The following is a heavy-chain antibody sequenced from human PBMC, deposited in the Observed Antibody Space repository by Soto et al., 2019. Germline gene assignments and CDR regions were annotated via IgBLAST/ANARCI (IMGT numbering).Heavy chain of an antibody. Sequence: EVHLVESGGGLVQPGGSLRLSCAASGFTFSSYSLNWVRQAPGKGLEWVSYITSSGTTVYYADSVRGRFTISRDNAKNSLYLQMTRRRDDDTAVYYCARGSSNWAYYFDFWGQGTLVTVSS. CDR2: ITSSGTTV. J-gene: IGHJ4*02. CDR1: GFTFSSYS. D-gene: IGHD6-13*01. CDR3: ARGSSNWAYYFDF. V-gene: IGHV3-48*02.